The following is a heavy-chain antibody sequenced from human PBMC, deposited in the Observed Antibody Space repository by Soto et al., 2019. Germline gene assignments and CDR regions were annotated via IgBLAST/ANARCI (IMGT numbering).Heavy chain of an antibody. CDR3: ARSLNPHYFDY. V-gene: IGHV1-46*03. CDR2: ITPSGGTT. CDR1: GYTFTTYY. Sequence: GASVKVSCKPSGYTFTTYYMHWVRQAPGQGLEWMGVITPSGGTTSYAQKFQGRVTMTRDTSTSTVYMELSSLRSEDTAFYYCARSLNPHYFDYWGQGTLVNVSS. J-gene: IGHJ4*02.